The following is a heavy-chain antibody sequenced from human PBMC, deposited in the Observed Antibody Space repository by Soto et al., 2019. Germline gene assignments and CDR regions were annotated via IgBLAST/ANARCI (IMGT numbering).Heavy chain of an antibody. J-gene: IGHJ5*02. Sequence: SETLSLTCTVSGGSISSGGYYWSWIRQHPGKGLEWIGYIYYSGSTYYNPSLKSRVTISVDTSKNQFSLKLSSVTAADTAVYYCARCPENIAAAGLNWFDPWGQGTLVTVSS. V-gene: IGHV4-31*03. CDR2: IYYSGST. CDR1: GGSISSGGYY. CDR3: ARCPENIAAAGLNWFDP. D-gene: IGHD6-13*01.